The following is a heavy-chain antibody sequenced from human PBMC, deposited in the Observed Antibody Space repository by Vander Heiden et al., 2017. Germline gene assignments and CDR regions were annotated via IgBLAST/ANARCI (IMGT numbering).Heavy chain of an antibody. CDR3: TRAPGYSFATDGFDI. J-gene: IGHJ3*02. D-gene: IGHD5-18*01. V-gene: IGHV3-9*01. CDR1: GFTFDAYA. CDR2: ISWNSGSM. Sequence: EVQLVESGGGLVQPGRSLRLSCAASGFTFDAYAMHWVRQAPGRGLQWVSGISWNSGSMGYADSVKGRFTISRDNAKNSLYLQMNTLRAEDTAIYYCTRAPGYSFATDGFDIWGQGTMVTVSS.